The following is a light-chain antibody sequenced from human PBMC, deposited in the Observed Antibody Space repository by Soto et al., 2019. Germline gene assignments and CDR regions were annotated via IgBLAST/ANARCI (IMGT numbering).Light chain of an antibody. CDR1: QAMSSY. V-gene: IGKV1-9*01. Sequence: DIQLTQSPSFLSASVGDRVTITCRASQAMSSYLGWYQQKPGKAPKLLIYAASTLGSGVPSRFSGSRSGTDFTLTINSLQPEDFATYYCQQLNIYPPITFGQGTRLEIK. CDR3: QQLNIYPPIT. J-gene: IGKJ5*01. CDR2: AAS.